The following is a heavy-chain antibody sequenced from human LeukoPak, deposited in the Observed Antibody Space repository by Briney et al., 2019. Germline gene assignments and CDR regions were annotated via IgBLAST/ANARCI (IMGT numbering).Heavy chain of an antibody. J-gene: IGHJ6*02. D-gene: IGHD3-9*01. V-gene: IGHV4-39*07. CDR3: ARSDDILMWTGYYYGMDV. CDR2: IYYSGST. Sequence: PSETLSLTCTVSGGSISSSSYYWGWIRQPPGKGLEWIGSIYYSGSTNYNPSLKSRVTMSVDTSKNQFSLKLSSVTAADTAVYYCARSDDILMWTGYYYGMDVWGQGTTVTVSS. CDR1: GGSISSSSYY.